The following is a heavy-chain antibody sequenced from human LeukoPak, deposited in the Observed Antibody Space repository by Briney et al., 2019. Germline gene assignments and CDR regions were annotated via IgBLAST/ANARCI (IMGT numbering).Heavy chain of an antibody. D-gene: IGHD5-24*01. V-gene: IGHV3-23*01. CDR1: GFTFSSYA. J-gene: IGHJ4*02. CDR2: ISGSGGST. CDR3: ARTRDGYRAYFDY. Sequence: PGGSLRLSCAASGFTFSSYAMSWVRQAPGKGLEWVSAISGSGGSTYYADSVKGRFTISRDNSKNTLYLQMNSLRAEDTAVYYCARTRDGYRAYFDYWGQGTLVTVSS.